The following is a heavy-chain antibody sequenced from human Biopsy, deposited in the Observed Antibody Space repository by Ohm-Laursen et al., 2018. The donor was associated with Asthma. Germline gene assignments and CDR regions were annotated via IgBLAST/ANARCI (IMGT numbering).Heavy chain of an antibody. Sequence: SSVKVSCKASGDSFSNYAISWVRQAPGQGLEWMRGIIPIFGTANYAQKFQGRVTITADESTSTAYLELSSLRSEDTAVYYCARWGIQGVRFWGMDVWGQGTTVAVSS. D-gene: IGHD3-10*01. V-gene: IGHV1-69*01. CDR1: GDSFSNYA. CDR3: ARWGIQGVRFWGMDV. J-gene: IGHJ6*02. CDR2: IIPIFGTA.